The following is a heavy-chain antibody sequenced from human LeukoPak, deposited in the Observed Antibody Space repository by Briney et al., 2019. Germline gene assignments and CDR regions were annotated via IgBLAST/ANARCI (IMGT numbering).Heavy chain of an antibody. CDR1: GGSFSGYY. Sequence: SETLSLTCAVYGGSFSGYYWSWIRQPPGKGLEWIGEINHSGSTNYNPSLKSRVTISVDTSKNQFSLKLSSVTAADTAVYYCARSRAFGPDSYYYYGMDVWGQGTTVTVSS. J-gene: IGHJ6*02. V-gene: IGHV4-34*01. CDR2: INHSGST. D-gene: IGHD3-3*01. CDR3: ARSRAFGPDSYYYYGMDV.